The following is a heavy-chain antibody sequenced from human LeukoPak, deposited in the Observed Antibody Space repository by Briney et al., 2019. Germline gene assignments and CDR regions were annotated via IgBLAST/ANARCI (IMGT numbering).Heavy chain of an antibody. CDR3: AREVGDCTNGVCLYYFDY. D-gene: IGHD2-8*01. J-gene: IGHJ4*02. CDR2: IIPIFGTA. CDR1: GGTFSSYA. Sequence: SVKVSCKASGGTFSSYAISWVRQAPVQGLEWMGGIIPIFGTANYAQKFQGRVTITADESTSTAYMELSSLRSEGTAVYYCAREVGDCTNGVCLYYFDYWGQGTLVTVSS. V-gene: IGHV1-69*13.